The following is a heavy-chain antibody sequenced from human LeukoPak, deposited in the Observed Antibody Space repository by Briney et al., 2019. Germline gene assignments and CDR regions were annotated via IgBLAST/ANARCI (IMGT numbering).Heavy chain of an antibody. V-gene: IGHV4-59*08. CDR3: ARRDGSGWYRY. D-gene: IGHD6-19*01. J-gene: IGHJ4*02. CDR1: GGSISSYY. CDR2: IYYSGST. Sequence: SETLSLTCTVSGGSISSYYWSWIRQPPGKGLEWIGYIYYSGSTNYNPSLKSRATISVDTSKNQFSLKLSSVTAADTAVYYCARRDGSGWYRYWGQGTLVTVSS.